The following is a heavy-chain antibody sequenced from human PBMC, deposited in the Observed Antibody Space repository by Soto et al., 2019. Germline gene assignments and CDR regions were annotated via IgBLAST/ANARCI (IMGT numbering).Heavy chain of an antibody. J-gene: IGHJ4*02. CDR3: ATARGYSYGYGWFDY. CDR1: GFTFSSYS. Sequence: GGSLRLSCAASGFTFSSYSMNWVRQAPVNGLEFVSYISSIISTIYYADSVKGRFTISRYNAKNSLYLQMNSLRAEDTALYYCATARGYSYGYGWFDYWGQGTMVTVSS. D-gene: IGHD5-18*01. V-gene: IGHV3-48*01. CDR2: ISSIISTI.